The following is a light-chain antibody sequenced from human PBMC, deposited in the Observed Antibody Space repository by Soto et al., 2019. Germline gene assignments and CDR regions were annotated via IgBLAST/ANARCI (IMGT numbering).Light chain of an antibody. CDR2: DAS. J-gene: IGKJ3*01. CDR3: QQRTNWPVT. V-gene: IGKV3-11*01. CDR1: QSISSY. Sequence: EIVLTQSPATLSLSPGERATLSCRASQSISSYLAWYQQKPGHTPRLLIYDASNRATGIPARFSGSGSGTDFTITISSLEPEDFAVYYCQQRTNWPVTFGPGTTVDVK.